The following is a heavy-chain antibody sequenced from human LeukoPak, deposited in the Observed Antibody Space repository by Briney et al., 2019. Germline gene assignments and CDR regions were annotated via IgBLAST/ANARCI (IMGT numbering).Heavy chain of an antibody. Sequence: PGGSLRLSCAASGFTFSSYSMNWVRQAPGKGLEWVSSISSSSSYIYYADSVKGRFTISRDNAKNSLYLQMNSLRAEDTAVYYCARAQIAAAATDAFDIWGQGTMVTVSS. CDR2: ISSSSSYI. CDR1: GFTFSSYS. J-gene: IGHJ3*02. D-gene: IGHD6-13*01. V-gene: IGHV3-21*01. CDR3: ARAQIAAAATDAFDI.